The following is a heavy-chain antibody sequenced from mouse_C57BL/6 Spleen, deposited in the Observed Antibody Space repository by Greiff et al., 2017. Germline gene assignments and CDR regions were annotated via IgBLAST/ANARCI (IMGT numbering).Heavy chain of an antibody. J-gene: IGHJ1*03. CDR2: INPYNGGT. V-gene: IGHV1-19*01. Sequence: VQLQQSGPVLVKPGASVKMSCKASGYTFTDYYMNWVKQSHGKSLEWIGVINPYNGGTSYNQKFKGKATLTVDKSSSTAYMELNSLTSEDSAVYYCARGGMTTVLAPNFDVWGTGTTVTVSS. CDR1: GYTFTDYY. D-gene: IGHD1-1*01. CDR3: ARGGMTTVLAPNFDV.